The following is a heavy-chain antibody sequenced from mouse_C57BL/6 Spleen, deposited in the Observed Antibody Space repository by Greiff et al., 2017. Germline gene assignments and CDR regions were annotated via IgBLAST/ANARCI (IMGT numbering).Heavy chain of an antibody. V-gene: IGHV5-16*01. CDR3: ARDRIYYSNSYAMDY. J-gene: IGHJ4*01. CDR1: GFTFSDYY. D-gene: IGHD2-5*01. Sequence: EVQGVESEGGLVQPGSSMKLSCTASGFTFSDYYMACVRQVPETGLEWVANINYDGSSTYYLDSLKSRFIISGDNAKNILYLHRSSLKSEDTATYYCARDRIYYSNSYAMDYWGQGTSVTVSS. CDR2: INYDGSST.